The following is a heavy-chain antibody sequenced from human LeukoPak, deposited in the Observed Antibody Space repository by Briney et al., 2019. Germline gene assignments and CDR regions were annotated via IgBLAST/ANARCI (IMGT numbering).Heavy chain of an antibody. CDR1: GFTFSDYW. Sequence: GGSLRLSCAASGFTFSDYWMSWVRQAPGKGLEWVAFIRYDGSNKYYADSVKGRFTISRDNSKNTLYLQMNSLKTEDTAVYYCTTDPRYVFYYWGQGTLVTVSS. CDR2: IRYDGSNK. D-gene: IGHD3-3*01. J-gene: IGHJ4*02. V-gene: IGHV3-30*02. CDR3: TTDPRYVFYY.